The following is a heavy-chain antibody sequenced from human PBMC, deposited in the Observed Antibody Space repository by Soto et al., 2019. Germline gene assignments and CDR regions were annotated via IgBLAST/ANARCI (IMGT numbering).Heavy chain of an antibody. J-gene: IGHJ4*02. CDR1: GYPFTGVF. CDR3: ALIEMSIIV. V-gene: IGHV1-2*02. D-gene: IGHD2-21*01. Sequence: GASVKVSCKASGYPFTGVFLHWVRQAPGQGLEWMGWINPKRGDTKYEQKIQDRVTMTRDTSSNTAFMELTRLTSDDTAVYYCALIEMSIIVWGQGTLVTVSS. CDR2: INPKRGDT.